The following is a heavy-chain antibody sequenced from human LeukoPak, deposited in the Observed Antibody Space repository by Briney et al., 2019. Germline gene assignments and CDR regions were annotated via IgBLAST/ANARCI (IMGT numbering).Heavy chain of an antibody. CDR1: GYTFTSSD. J-gene: IGHJ4*02. D-gene: IGHD6-13*01. Sequence: ASVKVSCKASGYTFTSSDINWVRQATGQGLEWMGWMNTNNGNTGYAQKFQGRVTMTRNTSISTAYMELSSLTSEDTAVCYCARAGGGSSWYSVLDYWGQGTLVTVSS. V-gene: IGHV1-8*01. CDR2: MNTNNGNT. CDR3: ARAGGGSSWYSVLDY.